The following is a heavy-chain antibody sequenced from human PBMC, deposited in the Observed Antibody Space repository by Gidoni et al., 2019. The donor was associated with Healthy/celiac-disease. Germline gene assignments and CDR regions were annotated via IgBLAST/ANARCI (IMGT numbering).Heavy chain of an antibody. Sequence: QLQLAESGGCVVQPGRSLRLSCAAFGFTFSSGGMRWVRQAPGKGLEWVAVIWYDGSNKYYADSVKGRFTISRDNSKNTLYLQMNSLSAEDTVVYYCARSHYDFWGGYYYGMDVWGQGTTVTVSS. J-gene: IGHJ6*02. CDR3: ARSHYDFWGGYYYGMDV. V-gene: IGHV3-33*01. D-gene: IGHD3-3*01. CDR1: GFTFSSGG. CDR2: IWYDGSNK.